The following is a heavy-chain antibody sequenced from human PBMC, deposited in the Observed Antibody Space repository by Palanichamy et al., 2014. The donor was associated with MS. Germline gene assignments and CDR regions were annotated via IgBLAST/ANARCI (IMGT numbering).Heavy chain of an antibody. V-gene: IGHV3-30*02. CDR3: AKLTGINAFDT. CDR1: GFSFSSYG. D-gene: IGHD1-20*01. CDR2: IRYDENKK. Sequence: QVQLVESGGGVVQPGGSPRLSCAASGFSFSSYGMHWVRQAPGKGLEWVAFIRYDENKKYYADSVKGRFTVSRDNSKNTLYLQMNSLGAEDTAMYYCAKLTGINAFDTWGQGTMVTVSS. J-gene: IGHJ3*02.